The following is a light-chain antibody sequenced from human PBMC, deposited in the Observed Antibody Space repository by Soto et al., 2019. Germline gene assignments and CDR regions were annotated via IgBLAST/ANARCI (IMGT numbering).Light chain of an antibody. V-gene: IGKV3-15*01. CDR1: QSVSSN. Sequence: EIVMTQSPATLSVSPGERATLSCRASQSVSSNLAWYQQKPGQAPRLLIYGASTRATGIPARFSGSGSGTEFTLTISSLQSEEFAVYYCKQYNNWPPLTFGGATTVEIK. J-gene: IGKJ4*01. CDR3: KQYNNWPPLT. CDR2: GAS.